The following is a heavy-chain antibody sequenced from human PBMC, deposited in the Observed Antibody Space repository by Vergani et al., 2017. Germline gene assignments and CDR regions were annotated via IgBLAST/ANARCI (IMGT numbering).Heavy chain of an antibody. J-gene: IGHJ6*03. Sequence: EVQLLESGGDLVQPGGSLRLSCAASGFTFSSYAMSWVRQAPGKGLEWVSAISGSGGSTYYADSVKGRFTISRDNSKNTLYLQMNSLRAEDTAVYYCAKAPPTITPVVVGYMDVWGKGTTVTVSS. D-gene: IGHD2-2*01. CDR2: ISGSGGST. CDR3: AKAPPTITPVVVGYMDV. V-gene: IGHV3-23*01. CDR1: GFTFSSYA.